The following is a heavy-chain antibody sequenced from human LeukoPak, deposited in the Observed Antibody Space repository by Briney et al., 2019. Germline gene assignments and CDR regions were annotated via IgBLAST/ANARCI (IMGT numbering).Heavy chain of an antibody. V-gene: IGHV4-61*05. Sequence: SETLSLTCTVSGGSINSSSYYWGWIRQPPGKGLEWIGYISYSGSTNYNPSLKSRVTISVDTSKSQFSLKLSSVTAADTAVYYCARARLDSSGRFDYWGQGTLVTVSS. CDR2: ISYSGST. CDR1: GGSINSSSYY. D-gene: IGHD3-22*01. CDR3: ARARLDSSGRFDY. J-gene: IGHJ4*02.